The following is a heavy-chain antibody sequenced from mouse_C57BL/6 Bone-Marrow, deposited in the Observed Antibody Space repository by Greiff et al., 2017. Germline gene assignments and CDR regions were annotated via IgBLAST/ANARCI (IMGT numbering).Heavy chain of an antibody. CDR2: FYPGSGSI. Sequence: VKLMESRAELVKPGASVKLSCKASGYTFTEYTIHWVKQRSGQGLEWIGWFYPGSGSIKYNEKFKDKATLTADKSSSTVYMELSRLTSEDSAVYFCARHGIYPYAMDYWGQGTSVTVSS. J-gene: IGHJ4*01. V-gene: IGHV1-62-2*01. CDR3: ARHGIYPYAMDY. CDR1: GYTFTEYT.